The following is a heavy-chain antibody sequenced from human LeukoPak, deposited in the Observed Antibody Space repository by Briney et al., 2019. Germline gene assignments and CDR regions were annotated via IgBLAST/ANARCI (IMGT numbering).Heavy chain of an antibody. D-gene: IGHD6-13*01. Sequence: SGGSLRLSCAASGFTFSSYSMNWVRQAPGKGLEWVSSITSGSTYIYYADSVKGRFTISRDNAKNSLYLQMNSLRAEDTAVYYCARGTIAAADIDYWGQGTLVTVSS. CDR2: ITSGSTYI. CDR3: ARGTIAAADIDY. CDR1: GFTFSSYS. V-gene: IGHV3-21*06. J-gene: IGHJ4*02.